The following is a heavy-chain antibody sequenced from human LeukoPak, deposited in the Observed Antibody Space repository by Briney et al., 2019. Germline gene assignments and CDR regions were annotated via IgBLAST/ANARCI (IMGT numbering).Heavy chain of an antibody. CDR1: GGSVSSGSYY. Sequence: SETLSLTCTVSGGSVSSGSYYWGWIRQPPGKGLEWIGYIYYSGSTNYNPSLKSRVTISVDTSKNQFSLKLSSVTAADTAVYYCARGMVRGRYFDYWGQGTLVTVSS. V-gene: IGHV4-61*01. D-gene: IGHD3-10*01. J-gene: IGHJ4*02. CDR2: IYYSGST. CDR3: ARGMVRGRYFDY.